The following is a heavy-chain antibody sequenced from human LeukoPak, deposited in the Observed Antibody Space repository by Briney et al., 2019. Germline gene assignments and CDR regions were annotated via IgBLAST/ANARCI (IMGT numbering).Heavy chain of an antibody. CDR2: ISSSSSYT. V-gene: IGHV3-11*06. Sequence: GGSLRLSCAASGXTFSDYYMSWIRQAPGKGLEWVSYISSSSSYTKYAESVKGRFTISRDNAKNSLYLQVNSLRAEDTAVYYCARGTGTTAYFDYWGQGTQVTVSS. CDR1: GXTFSDYY. CDR3: ARGTGTTAYFDY. J-gene: IGHJ4*02. D-gene: IGHD1-1*01.